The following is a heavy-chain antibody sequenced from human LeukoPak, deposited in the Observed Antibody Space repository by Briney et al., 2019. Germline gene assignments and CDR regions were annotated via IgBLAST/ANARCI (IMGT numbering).Heavy chain of an antibody. D-gene: IGHD2-15*01. V-gene: IGHV4-30-2*01. CDR3: ARDRIRGLFDY. J-gene: IGHJ4*02. CDR2: IYHSGST. Sequence: SQTLSLTCTVSGGSISSGGYYWSWLRQPPGKGLEWIGYIYHSGSTYYNPSLKSRVTISVDRSKNQFSLKLSSVTAADTAVYYCARDRIRGLFDYWGQGTLVTVSS. CDR1: GGSISSGGYY.